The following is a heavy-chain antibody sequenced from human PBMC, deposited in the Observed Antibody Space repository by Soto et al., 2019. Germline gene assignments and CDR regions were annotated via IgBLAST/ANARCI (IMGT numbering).Heavy chain of an antibody. V-gene: IGHV4-59*01. Sequence: PSETLSLTCTVSGGSISNYYWSWIRQPPGKGLERIGFIHYNGRIVSCPSLKSRVTISLDMSKNHVSLILKSVNIADSAIYYCARGHFDSRGYSNALDYWGQGIQVTVSS. CDR2: IHYNGRI. J-gene: IGHJ4*02. D-gene: IGHD3-22*01. CDR3: ARGHFDSRGYSNALDY. CDR1: GGSISNYY.